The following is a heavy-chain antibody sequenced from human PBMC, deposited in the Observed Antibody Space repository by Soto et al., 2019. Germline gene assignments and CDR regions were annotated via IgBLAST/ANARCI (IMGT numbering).Heavy chain of an antibody. J-gene: IGHJ6*01. Sequence: SSETLSLTCTISGGSISKDYWTWIRQPPGKGLEWIGHIYNSGNTNYHPSLKSRVTISVDTSKNQFSLKLSSVIAADTAVYYCAREKVISVEEYKYYYGMDVWGQGTTVTVYS. CDR3: AREKVISVEEYKYYYGMDV. V-gene: IGHV4-59*01. D-gene: IGHD6-19*01. CDR1: GGSISKDY. CDR2: IYNSGNT.